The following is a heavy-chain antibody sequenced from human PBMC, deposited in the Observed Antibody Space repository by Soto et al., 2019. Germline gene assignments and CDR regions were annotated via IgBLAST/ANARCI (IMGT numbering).Heavy chain of an antibody. CDR3: ARDSAAAEDDAFDI. D-gene: IGHD6-13*01. Sequence: GASVKVSCKASGYTFTSYAMHWVRQAPGQRLEWMGWINAGNGNTKYSQKFQGRVTITRGTSASTAYMELSSLRSEDTAVYYCARDSAAAEDDAFDIWGQGTMVTVSS. CDR1: GYTFTSYA. CDR2: INAGNGNT. V-gene: IGHV1-3*01. J-gene: IGHJ3*02.